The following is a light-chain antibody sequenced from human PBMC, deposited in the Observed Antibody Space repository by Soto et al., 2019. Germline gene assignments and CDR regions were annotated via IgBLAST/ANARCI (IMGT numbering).Light chain of an antibody. J-gene: IGKJ1*01. CDR3: QEYDNCPRT. Sequence: ILVTQSPSTLSASVGDRATITCRASQSIGTWLAWYQQKPGKAPNLLIYDVSSMESGITSRFRGSGSGTEFTLTISSLQPDDFATDYCQEYDNCPRTFGQGTRVEIK. CDR2: DVS. V-gene: IGKV1-5*01. CDR1: QSIGTW.